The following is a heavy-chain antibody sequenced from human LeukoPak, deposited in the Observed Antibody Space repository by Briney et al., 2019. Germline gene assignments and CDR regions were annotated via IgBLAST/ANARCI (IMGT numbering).Heavy chain of an antibody. CDR2: IKQDGSEK. J-gene: IGHJ4*02. V-gene: IGHV3-7*01. CDR3: ARDGYSSGWYDFDY. CDR1: GFTFNNYA. Sequence: GGSLRLSCAASGFTFNNYAMNWVRQAPGKGLEWVANIKQDGSEKYYVDSVKGRFTISRDNAKNSLYLQMNSLRAEDTAVYYCARDGYSSGWYDFDYWGQGTLVTVSS. D-gene: IGHD6-19*01.